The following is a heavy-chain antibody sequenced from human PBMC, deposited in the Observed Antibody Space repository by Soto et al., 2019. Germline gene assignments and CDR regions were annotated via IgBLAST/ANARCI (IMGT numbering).Heavy chain of an antibody. Sequence: QVQLQESGPGLVKPSQTLSLTCTVSGGSISSGAYYWNWIRQHPGQGLEWFGYIHYSGTTYYNPSLKSRVTMSVDTSRNQFSRKLSSMTAADTAVYYFARDASTNWHYFDSWGQGSLVTVSS. CDR3: ARDASTNWHYFDS. CDR2: IHYSGTT. D-gene: IGHD1-1*01. CDR1: GGSISSGAYY. J-gene: IGHJ4*02. V-gene: IGHV4-31*03.